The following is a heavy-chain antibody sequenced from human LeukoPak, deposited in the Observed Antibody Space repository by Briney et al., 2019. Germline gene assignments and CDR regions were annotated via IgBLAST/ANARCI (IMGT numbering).Heavy chain of an antibody. CDR2: ISSSGSTI. D-gene: IGHD3-10*02. Sequence: GGSLRLSCAASGFTFSSYEMNWVRQAPGNGLEWVSYISSSGSTIYYADSVKGRFTISRDNAKNSLYLQVNSLRAEDTAVYYCAELGITMIGGVWGKGTTVTISS. CDR3: AELGITMIGGV. V-gene: IGHV3-48*03. CDR1: GFTFSSYE. J-gene: IGHJ6*04.